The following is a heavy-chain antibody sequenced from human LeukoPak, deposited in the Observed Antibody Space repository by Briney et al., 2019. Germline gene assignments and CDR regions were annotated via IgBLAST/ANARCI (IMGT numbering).Heavy chain of an antibody. V-gene: IGHV4-59*12. CDR3: ARITSAFCDQ. Sequence: SETLSLTCTISGGSISRYYWTWIRQPPGKGLEWIGYIYYSGSTKYNPSLKSRVTISLDTSKNQFSLKLSSVTAADTAVYYCARITSAFCDQWGQGILVTVSS. D-gene: IGHD3-10*01. J-gene: IGHJ4*02. CDR2: IYYSGST. CDR1: GGSISRYY.